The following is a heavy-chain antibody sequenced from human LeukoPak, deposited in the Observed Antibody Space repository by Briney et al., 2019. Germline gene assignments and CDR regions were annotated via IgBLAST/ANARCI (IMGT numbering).Heavy chain of an antibody. CDR3: AKSPPRCSGGSCYGY. D-gene: IGHD2-15*01. CDR1: GFTVSSNY. V-gene: IGHV3-23*01. CDR2: ISGSGGRT. Sequence: GGSLRLSCAASGFTVSSNYMSWVRQAPGKGLEWISGISGSGGRTDYADSVKGRFTISRDNSKNTLYLQMSSLRADDTALYYCAKSPPRCSGGSCYGYWGQGTLVTVSS. J-gene: IGHJ4*02.